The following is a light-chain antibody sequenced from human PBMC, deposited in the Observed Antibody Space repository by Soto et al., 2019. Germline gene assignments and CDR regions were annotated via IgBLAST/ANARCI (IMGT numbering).Light chain of an antibody. CDR1: QSISSW. J-gene: IGKJ1*01. V-gene: IGKV1-5*01. CDR2: DAS. Sequence: DIQMTQSPSTLSASVGDRVTITCRASQSISSWLAWYQQKPGKAPKLLIYDASYLESGVPSRFSGSGSGTEFPLTISSLQPDDLATYYCQQYNSFWTFGQGTKVEI. CDR3: QQYNSFWT.